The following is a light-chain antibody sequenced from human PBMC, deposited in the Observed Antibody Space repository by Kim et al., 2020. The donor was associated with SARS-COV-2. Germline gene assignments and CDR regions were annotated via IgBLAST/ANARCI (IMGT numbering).Light chain of an antibody. CDR3: GAWDDSLNGLV. Sequence: ELTQPPSASVTPGQRVTISCSGTSSNIGRNTLNWYKQYPGTAPNLLIYYNNQRPSGVPDRFSVSKYGTSASLAISGLQSDDESDYYCGAWDDSLNGLVFGGGTQLTVL. CDR1: SSNIGRNT. V-gene: IGLV1-44*01. J-gene: IGLJ2*01. CDR2: YNN.